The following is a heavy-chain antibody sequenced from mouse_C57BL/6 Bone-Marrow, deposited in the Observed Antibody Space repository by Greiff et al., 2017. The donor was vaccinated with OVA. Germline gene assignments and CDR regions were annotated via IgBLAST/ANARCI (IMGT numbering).Heavy chain of an antibody. V-gene: IGHV1-53*01. J-gene: IGHJ1*03. CDR2: INPSNGGT. CDR1: GYTFTSYW. CDR3: ARGSNYGGPHWYFDV. Sequence: VQLQQPGTELVKPGASVKLSCKASGYTFTSYWMHWVKQRPGQGLEWIGNINPSNGGTNYNEKFKSKATLTVDKSSSTAYMQLSSLTSEDSAVYDCARGSNYGGPHWYFDVWGTGTTVTVSS. D-gene: IGHD2-5*01.